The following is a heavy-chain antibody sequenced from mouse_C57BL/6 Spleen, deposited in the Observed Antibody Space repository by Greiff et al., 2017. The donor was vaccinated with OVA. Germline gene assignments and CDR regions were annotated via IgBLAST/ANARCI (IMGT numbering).Heavy chain of an antibody. CDR2: IDPETGGT. CDR3: TRRGINYYGSSYVGWYFDV. Sequence: VKLMESGAELVRPGASVTLSCKASGYTFTDYEMHWVKQTPVHGLEWIGAIDPETGGTAYNQKFKGKAILTADKSSSTAYMELRSLTSEDSAVYYCTRRGINYYGSSYVGWYFDVWGTGTTVTVSS. V-gene: IGHV1-15*01. D-gene: IGHD1-1*01. CDR1: GYTFTDYE. J-gene: IGHJ1*03.